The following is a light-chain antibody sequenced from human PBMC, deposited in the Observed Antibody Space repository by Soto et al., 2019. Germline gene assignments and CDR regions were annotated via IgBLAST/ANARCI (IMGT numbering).Light chain of an antibody. Sequence: DIQMTQSPSTLSASVGDRVTITCRASQSISSWLAWYQQKPGKAPKLLIYDASSLESGVPSRFSGSGSGTEFTLTISSLQPDDFATYYCQQYNSRGTFGQGPKVEIK. CDR2: DAS. J-gene: IGKJ1*01. CDR3: QQYNSRGT. V-gene: IGKV1-5*01. CDR1: QSISSW.